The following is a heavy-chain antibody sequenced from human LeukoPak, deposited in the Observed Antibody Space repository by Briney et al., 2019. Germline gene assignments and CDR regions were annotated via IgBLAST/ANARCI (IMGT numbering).Heavy chain of an antibody. V-gene: IGHV3-30*02. D-gene: IGHD1-26*01. Sequence: LAGGSLRLSCAASGFPFNSYGMDWVRQAPGRGLEWVAFIRYDGSNKYYADSVTGRFTVSRDSSANTLYLQMNSLTAEDTAVYYCAKESQLSYSGTFYIDYWGQGTLVTVSS. CDR3: AKESQLSYSGTFYIDY. CDR1: GFPFNSYG. J-gene: IGHJ4*02. CDR2: IRYDGSNK.